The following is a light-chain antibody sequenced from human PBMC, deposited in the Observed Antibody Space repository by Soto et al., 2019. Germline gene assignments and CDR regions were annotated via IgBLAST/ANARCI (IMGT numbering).Light chain of an antibody. CDR1: QSVINY. V-gene: IGKV3-11*01. J-gene: IGKJ1*01. CDR2: DAS. CDR3: QQRLNWPPG. Sequence: EICLALSRHPLSLSPRERATLTCRASQSVINYIAWYQQRPGKAPRLLIYDASNRATGVPARFSGSRSGTDFTLTISDLEPEDFGLYEAQQRLNWPPGFGNGTKV.